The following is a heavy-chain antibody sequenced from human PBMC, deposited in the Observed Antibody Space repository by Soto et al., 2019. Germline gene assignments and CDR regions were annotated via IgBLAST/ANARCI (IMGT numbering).Heavy chain of an antibody. Sequence: EVQLLESGGDLVQPGGSLRLSCAASGFTFSSYAMSWVRQAPGKGLEWVSAISSNGDTTCYADSVKGRFTISRDNSKNPVCLPMISLRAEGTALYYCANAVAPDSDAWYAHLDLLGHGTLVTVSS. D-gene: IGHD3-22*01. CDR1: GFTFSSYA. V-gene: IGHV3-23*01. CDR2: ISSNGDTT. J-gene: IGHJ5*02. CDR3: ANAVAPDSDAWYAHLDL.